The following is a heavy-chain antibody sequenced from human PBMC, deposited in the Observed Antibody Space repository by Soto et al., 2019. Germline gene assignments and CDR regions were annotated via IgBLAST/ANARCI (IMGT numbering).Heavy chain of an antibody. CDR2: ISQSGNT. Sequence: QVQLHQWGAGLLKPSETLSLACSIYSGSFSGYYWSWIRQPPGKGLEWIGEISQSGNTNYSPSLKSRVSISIDTSKKQFSLKLASVSAADTAVYYCARAPKVSGSSQTRPDFWGQGTLVTVSS. J-gene: IGHJ4*02. D-gene: IGHD6-6*01. CDR1: SGSFSGYY. V-gene: IGHV4-34*01. CDR3: ARAPKVSGSSQTRPDF.